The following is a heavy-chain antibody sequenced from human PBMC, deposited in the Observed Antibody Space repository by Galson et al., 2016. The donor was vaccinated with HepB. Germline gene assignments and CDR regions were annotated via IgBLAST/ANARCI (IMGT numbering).Heavy chain of an antibody. V-gene: IGHV4-59*01. CDR3: ARGPSGSYARRFDP. D-gene: IGHD1-26*01. CDR1: GGSIDSCY. CDR2: IYDSGAT. Sequence: LSLTCTVSGGSIDSCYWNWIRQPPGKGVEWIGYIYDSGATNYNPSLKSRVTISVDTSKNQFSLNLSSVTAADTAVYYCARGPSGSYARRFDPWGQGALVTVSS. J-gene: IGHJ5*02.